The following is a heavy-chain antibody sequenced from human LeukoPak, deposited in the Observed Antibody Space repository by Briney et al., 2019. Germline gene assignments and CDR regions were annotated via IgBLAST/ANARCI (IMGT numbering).Heavy chain of an antibody. Sequence: GGSLRLSCAASGXTFSNYGVNWVRQAPGKGLEWVSYISSSSSYIYYADSVKGRFTISRDNAKNSLYLQMNSLRAEDTAVYYCAKVLEQLVPDYWGQGTLVTVSS. D-gene: IGHD6-6*01. CDR2: ISSSSSYI. CDR3: AKVLEQLVPDY. V-gene: IGHV3-21*01. CDR1: GXTFSNYG. J-gene: IGHJ4*02.